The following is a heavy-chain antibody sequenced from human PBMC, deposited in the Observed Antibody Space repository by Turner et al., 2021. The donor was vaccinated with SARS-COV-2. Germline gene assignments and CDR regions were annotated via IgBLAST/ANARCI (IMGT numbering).Heavy chain of an antibody. V-gene: IGHV3-7*04. CDR1: GFTFSNW. D-gene: IGHD2-15*01. CDR3: ARDPNSGASL. Sequence: EEKLVESGGGLVQPGGSLRLSCTASGFTFSNWMHWVRQAPGKGLEWVANIKQDGSEKYFVDSVKGRFTISRDNAKNSLYLQMNSLRAEDTAVYYCARDPNSGASLWGQGILVTVSS. J-gene: IGHJ4*02. CDR2: IKQDGSEK.